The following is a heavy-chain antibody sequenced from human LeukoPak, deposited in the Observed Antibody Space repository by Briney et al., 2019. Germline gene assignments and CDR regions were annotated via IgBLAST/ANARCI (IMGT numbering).Heavy chain of an antibody. CDR2: ISAYNGNT. CDR1: GYTFTSYG. D-gene: IGHD2-8*02. V-gene: IGHV1-18*01. Sequence: GASVKVSCKASGYTFTSYGISWVRQAPGQGLEWMGWISAYNGNTNYAQKLQSSVTMTTEQSSRTAYMQLMSLISDDATVYYCSRVPRNAQRTGVMSRWFDHWGQGTLVTVSS. CDR3: SRVPRNAQRTGVMSRWFDH. J-gene: IGHJ5*02.